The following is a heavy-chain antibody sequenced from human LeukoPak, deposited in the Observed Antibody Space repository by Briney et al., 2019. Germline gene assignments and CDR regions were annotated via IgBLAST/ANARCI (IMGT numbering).Heavy chain of an antibody. D-gene: IGHD1-14*01. CDR1: GGSISSGGYY. V-gene: IGHV4-31*03. Sequence: SETLSLTCTVSGGSISSGGYYWSWIRQHPGKGLEWIGYIYYSGSTYYNPSLKSRVTISVDTSKNQFSLKLSFVAAADTAVYYCARDTGAAGFDPWGQGTLVTVSS. J-gene: IGHJ5*02. CDR3: ARDTGAAGFDP. CDR2: IYYSGST.